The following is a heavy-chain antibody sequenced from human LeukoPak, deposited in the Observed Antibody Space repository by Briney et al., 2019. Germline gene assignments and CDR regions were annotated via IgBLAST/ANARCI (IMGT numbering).Heavy chain of an antibody. J-gene: IGHJ6*02. CDR2: ISYDGSNK. Sequence: GGSLRLSCAASGFTFSSYAMHWVRQAPGKGLEWVAVISYDGSNKYYADSVKGRFTISRDNSKNTLYLQMNSLRAEDTAVYYCAREKRIQQRSYYYGMDVWGQGTTVTVSS. CDR3: AREKRIQQRSYYYGMDV. CDR1: GFTFSSYA. V-gene: IGHV3-30-3*01. D-gene: IGHD5-18*01.